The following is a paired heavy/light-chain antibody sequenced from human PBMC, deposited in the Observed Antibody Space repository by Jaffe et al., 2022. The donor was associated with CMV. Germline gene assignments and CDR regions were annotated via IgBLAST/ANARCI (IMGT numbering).Heavy chain of an antibody. CDR1: GGSISNNSYY. J-gene: IGHJ5*02. Sequence: LQLQESGPGLVKPSETLSLTCSVSGGSISNNSYYWGWIRQPPGKGLDWIGSIHYSGSTDYTQSLRSRVTISVDTSKNQFSLRLSSVTAADTAVYYCARHEKDCSSGSCYSIAFFDPWGQGTLVTVSS. CDR3: ARHEKDCSSGSCYSIAFFDP. CDR2: IHYSGST. V-gene: IGHV4-39*01. D-gene: IGHD2-15*01.
Light chain of an antibody. Sequence: DIVMTQSPLSLPVTPGEPASISCRSSQSLLHSNGYNYLDWYLQKPGKSPQLLMYMSSIRASGVPDRFSGSGSGTDFTLKISRVEAEDVGIYYCMQALQTPPTFAQGTKLEIK. J-gene: IGKJ2*01. CDR2: MSS. CDR3: MQALQTPPT. V-gene: IGKV2-28*01. CDR1: QSLLHSNGYNY.